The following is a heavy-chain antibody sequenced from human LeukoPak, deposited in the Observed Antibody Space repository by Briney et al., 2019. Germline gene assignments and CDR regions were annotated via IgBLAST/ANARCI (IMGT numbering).Heavy chain of an antibody. CDR1: GFTFSSYG. Sequence: GGSLRLSCAASGFTFSSYGMHWVRQAPGKGLEWVAVIWYDGSNKYYADSVKGRFTISRDNSKNTLYLQMNSLRAEDTAVYYCARDMLRTAAGTSSMVYWGQGTLVTVSS. V-gene: IGHV3-33*01. J-gene: IGHJ4*02. CDR2: IWYDGSNK. CDR3: ARDMLRTAAGTSSMVY. D-gene: IGHD6-13*01.